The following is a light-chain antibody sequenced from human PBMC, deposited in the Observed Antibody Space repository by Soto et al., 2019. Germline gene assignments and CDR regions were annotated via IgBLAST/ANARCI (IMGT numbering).Light chain of an antibody. V-gene: IGLV2-14*01. Sequence: QSALTQPASVSGSPGQSITISCTGTSSDVGGYNYVSWYQQHPGKAPKLMIYDVSNRPSGVSNRFSGSKSGNTASLTISGLQAADEADYYCSSYTSSSTTVLFGGGTKLTVL. J-gene: IGLJ2*01. CDR3: SSYTSSSTTVL. CDR2: DVS. CDR1: SSDVGGYNY.